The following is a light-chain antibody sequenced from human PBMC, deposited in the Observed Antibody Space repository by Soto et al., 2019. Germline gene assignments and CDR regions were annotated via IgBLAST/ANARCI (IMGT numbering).Light chain of an antibody. CDR2: LNSDGSH. CDR1: SGHRSYA. J-gene: IGLJ3*02. Sequence: QSVLTQSPSASASLGASVKLTCTLSSGHRSYAIAWHQQQPEKGPRYLMKLNSDGSHSKGDGIPDRFSGSSSGAERYLTISGLQSGDEADYYCQTWGTGIQVFGGGTKVTVL. CDR3: QTWGTGIQV. V-gene: IGLV4-69*01.